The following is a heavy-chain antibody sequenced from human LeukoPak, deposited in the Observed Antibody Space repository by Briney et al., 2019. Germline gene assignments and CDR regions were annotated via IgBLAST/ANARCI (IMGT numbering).Heavy chain of an antibody. CDR2: VKGDGRTT. Sequence: GGSLRLSCAASGLTFSDFWMHWVRQPSGKGLVWVALVKGDGRTTIYADSVKGRFTISRDNVKNTLYLQMNSLRADDSGVYYCATGHSYGYDYWGQGVLVTVSS. V-gene: IGHV3-74*01. D-gene: IGHD5-18*01. CDR1: GLTFSDFW. J-gene: IGHJ4*02. CDR3: ATGHSYGYDY.